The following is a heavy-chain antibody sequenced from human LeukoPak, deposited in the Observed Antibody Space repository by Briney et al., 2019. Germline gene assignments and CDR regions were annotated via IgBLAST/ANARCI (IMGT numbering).Heavy chain of an antibody. D-gene: IGHD4-17*01. CDR3: TTAIYGEVDY. CDR2: IKSKTDGGTT. J-gene: IGHJ4*02. CDR1: GFSFSNAW. V-gene: IGHV3-15*01. Sequence: GGSLRLSCAASGFSFSNAWMSWVRQAPGKGLEWVGCIKSKTDGGTTDYAAPVKGRFTISRDDSKNTLYLQMNSLKTDDTAVYYCTTAIYGEVDYWGQGTLVTVSS.